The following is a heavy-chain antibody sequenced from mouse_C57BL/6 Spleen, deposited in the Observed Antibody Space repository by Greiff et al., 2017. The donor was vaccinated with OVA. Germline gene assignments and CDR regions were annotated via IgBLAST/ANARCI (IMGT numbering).Heavy chain of an antibody. Sequence: EVQLQESGPELVKPGASVKISCKASGYSFTDYNMNWVKQSPGKSLEWIGVINPNYGTTSYNQKFKGKATLTVDQSSSTAYMQLNSLTSEDSAVYYGARSLLRLDYYAMDYWGQGTPVTVSA. V-gene: IGHV1-39*01. J-gene: IGHJ4*01. CDR2: INPNYGTT. CDR3: ARSLLRLDYYAMDY. CDR1: GYSFTDYN. D-gene: IGHD3-2*02.